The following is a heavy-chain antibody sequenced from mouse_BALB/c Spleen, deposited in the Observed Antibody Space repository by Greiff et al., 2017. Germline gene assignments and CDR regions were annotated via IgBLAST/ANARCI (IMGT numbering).Heavy chain of an antibody. J-gene: IGHJ4*01. CDR2: ISNGGGST. V-gene: IGHV5-12-2*01. CDR1: GFTFSSYT. CDR3: ARHGNYYGYDKGYYAMDY. D-gene: IGHD2-2*01. Sequence: DVKLVESGGGLVQPGGSLKLSCAASGFTFSSYTMSWVRQTPEKRLEWVAYISNGGGSTYYPDTVKGRFTISRDNAKNTLYLQMSSLKSEDTAMYYCARHGNYYGYDKGYYAMDYWGQGTSVTVSS.